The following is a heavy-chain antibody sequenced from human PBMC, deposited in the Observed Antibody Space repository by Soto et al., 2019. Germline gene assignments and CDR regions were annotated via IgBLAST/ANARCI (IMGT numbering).Heavy chain of an antibody. Sequence: PSETLSLTCTVSGGSISSYYWSWIRQPPGKGLEWIGYIYYSGSTNYNPSLKGRVTISVDTSKNQFSLKLSSVTAADTAVYYCARGRHLWFFDYWGQGTLVTVSS. CDR2: IYYSGST. CDR1: GGSISSYY. CDR3: ARGRHLWFFDY. J-gene: IGHJ4*02. D-gene: IGHD3-10*01. V-gene: IGHV4-59*01.